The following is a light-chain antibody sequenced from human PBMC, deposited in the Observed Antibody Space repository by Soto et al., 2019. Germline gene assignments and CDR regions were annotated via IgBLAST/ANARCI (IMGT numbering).Light chain of an antibody. Sequence: EIVMTQSPATLSVSPGERATLSCRASQSVSSNLAWYQQKPGQAPRLLIYGASTRATGIPARFSGSGSGTEVTLTISSLQSEDFAVYYCQQYNNWPPWTFGQGTKVESK. CDR2: GAS. J-gene: IGKJ1*01. CDR3: QQYNNWPPWT. CDR1: QSVSSN. V-gene: IGKV3D-15*01.